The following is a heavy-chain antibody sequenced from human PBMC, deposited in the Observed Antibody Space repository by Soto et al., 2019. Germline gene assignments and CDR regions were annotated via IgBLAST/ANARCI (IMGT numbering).Heavy chain of an antibody. J-gene: IGHJ6*02. D-gene: IGHD6-6*01. CDR1: GFTFTSSA. CDR3: AAGPLPQGKQLVLSDGMDV. CDR2: IVVGSGNT. Sequence: QMQLVQSGPEVKKPGTSVKVSCKASGFTFTSSAVQWVRQARGQRLEWIEWIVVGSGNTNYAQKYQERVTITRDMSQGTAYRELGSLIYEDAAVYYCAAGPLPQGKQLVLSDGMDVWGQGTTVTGSS. V-gene: IGHV1-58*01.